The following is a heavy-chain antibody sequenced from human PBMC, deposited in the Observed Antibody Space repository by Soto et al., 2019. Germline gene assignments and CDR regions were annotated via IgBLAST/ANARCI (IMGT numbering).Heavy chain of an antibody. Sequence: ASVQVSCKASGYTFTSYGISWVRHAPGQGLEWMGWISAYNGNTNYAQKLQGRVTMTTDTSTSTAYMELTRLTSDDTAIYYCARGDSTDCSNGVFSFFYNHEMDGWGQGTTVTVAS. CDR3: ARGDSTDCSNGVFSFFYNHEMDG. V-gene: IGHV1-18*01. J-gene: IGHJ6*02. D-gene: IGHD2-8*01. CDR1: GYTFTSYG. CDR2: ISAYNGNT.